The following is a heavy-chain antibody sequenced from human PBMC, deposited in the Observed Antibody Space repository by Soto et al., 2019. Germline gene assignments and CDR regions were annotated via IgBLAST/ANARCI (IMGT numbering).Heavy chain of an antibody. J-gene: IGHJ6*02. CDR2: ISSSSSYI. CDR1: GFTFSSYS. D-gene: IGHD1-26*01. Sequence: PGEALRLSCAASGFTFSSYSMHWVRQAPGKGMEWVSSISSSSSYIYYADSVKGRFTISRDNAKNSLYLQMNSLRAEDTAVYYCAGLGGATNSYYCGMDVWGQGTTVTVSS. CDR3: AGLGGATNSYYCGMDV. V-gene: IGHV3-21*01.